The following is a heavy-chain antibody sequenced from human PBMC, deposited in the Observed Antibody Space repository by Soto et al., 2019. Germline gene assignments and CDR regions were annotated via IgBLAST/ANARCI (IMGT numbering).Heavy chain of an antibody. CDR2: INHSGST. J-gene: IGHJ6*02. CDR3: AIGRGVYSISWYGPYYYYYGMDV. V-gene: IGHV4-34*01. D-gene: IGHD6-13*01. Sequence: SETLSLTCAVYGGSFSGYYWSWIRQPPGKGLEWIGEINHSGSTNYNPSLKSRVTISVDTSKNQFSLKLSSVTAADTAVYYCAIGRGVYSISWYGPYYYYYGMDVWGQGTTVTVSS. CDR1: GGSFSGYY.